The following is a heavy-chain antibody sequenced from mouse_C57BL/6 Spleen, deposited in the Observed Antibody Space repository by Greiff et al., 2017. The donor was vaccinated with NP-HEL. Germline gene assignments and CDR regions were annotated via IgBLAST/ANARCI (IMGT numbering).Heavy chain of an antibody. CDR1: GYAFTNYL. V-gene: IGHV1-54*01. J-gene: IGHJ2*01. CDR3: ARSIYYGNYDYFDY. Sequence: QVQLQQSGAELVRPGTSVKVSCKASGYAFTNYLIEWVKQRPGQGLEWIGVINPGSGGTNYNEKFKGKATLTADKSSSTAYMQRSSLTSEDSAVYFGARSIYYGNYDYFDYWGQGTTLTVSS. CDR2: INPGSGGT. D-gene: IGHD2-1*01.